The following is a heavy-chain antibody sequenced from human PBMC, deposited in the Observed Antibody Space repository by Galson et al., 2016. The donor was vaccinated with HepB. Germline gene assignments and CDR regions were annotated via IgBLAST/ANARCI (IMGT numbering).Heavy chain of an antibody. J-gene: IGHJ6*02. Sequence: SVKVSCKASGYTFTRYAMHWVRQAPGQRLEWMGWINAGNGNTKYSQKLQDRVTITRDTSASTAYMEVSSLRSEDTAVYYCARGRDLGGGTYFCYHLDVWGQGTTVTVSS. CDR2: INAGNGNT. CDR3: ARGRDLGGGTYFCYHLDV. V-gene: IGHV1-3*01. CDR1: GYTFTRYA. D-gene: IGHD2-15*01.